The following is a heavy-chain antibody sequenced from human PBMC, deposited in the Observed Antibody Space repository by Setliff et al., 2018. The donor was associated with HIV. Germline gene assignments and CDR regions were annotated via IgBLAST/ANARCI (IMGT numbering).Heavy chain of an antibody. J-gene: IGHJ4*02. D-gene: IGHD3-10*01. CDR3: AREGRGSDYFDY. V-gene: IGHV3-74*01. CDR1: GFTFDRFW. Sequence: GGSLRLSCAASGFTFDRFWMHWVRQAPGKGLVWVSRVNRDGSSTTYADSVKDRFPISRDNAKNALYLQMNSLRAEDTAVYYCAREGRGSDYFDYWGQGTLVTVSS. CDR2: VNRDGSST.